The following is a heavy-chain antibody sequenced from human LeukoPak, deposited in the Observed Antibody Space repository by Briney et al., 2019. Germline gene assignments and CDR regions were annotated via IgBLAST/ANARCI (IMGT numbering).Heavy chain of an antibody. D-gene: IGHD3-10*01. Sequence: GGSLRLSCAASGFTFSSYGMHWVRQAPGKGLEWVAFIRYDGSNKYYADSVKGRFTISRDNSKNTLYLQTNSLRAEDTAVYYCAKDTYYYGSGSPQFDYWGQGTLVTVSS. CDR1: GFTFSSYG. V-gene: IGHV3-30*02. CDR2: IRYDGSNK. J-gene: IGHJ4*02. CDR3: AKDTYYYGSGSPQFDY.